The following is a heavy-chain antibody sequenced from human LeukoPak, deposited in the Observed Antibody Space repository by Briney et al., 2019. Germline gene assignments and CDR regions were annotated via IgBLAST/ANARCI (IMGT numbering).Heavy chain of an antibody. CDR2: ISSSSSYI. V-gene: IGHV3-21*01. J-gene: IGHJ6*02. CDR3: ANLHYYGSGSREDV. Sequence: GGFLRLSCAASGFTFSSYSMNWVRQAPGKGLEWVSSISSSSSYIYYADSVKGRFTISRDNAKNSLYLQMNSLRAEDTAVYYCANLHYYGSGSREDVWGQGTTVTVSS. CDR1: GFTFSSYS. D-gene: IGHD3-10*01.